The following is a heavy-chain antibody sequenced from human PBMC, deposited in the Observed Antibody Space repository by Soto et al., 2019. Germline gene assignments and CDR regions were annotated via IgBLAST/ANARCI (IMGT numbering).Heavy chain of an antibody. V-gene: IGHV3-30-3*01. Sequence: QVQLVESGGGVVQPGRSLRLSCAASGFTFSSYAMHWVRQAPGKGLEWVAVISYDGSNKYYADSVKGRFTISRDNSKNTLYLQMNSLRAEDTAVYYCARDPREWELRGVLDYWGQGTLVTVSS. CDR3: ARDPREWELRGVLDY. CDR2: ISYDGSNK. CDR1: GFTFSSYA. D-gene: IGHD1-26*01. J-gene: IGHJ4*02.